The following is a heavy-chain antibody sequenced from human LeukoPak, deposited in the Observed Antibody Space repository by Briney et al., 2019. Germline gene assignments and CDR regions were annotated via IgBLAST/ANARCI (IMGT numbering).Heavy chain of an antibody. CDR1: GYTFTSYY. CDR2: IIPILGIA. Sequence: GASVKVSCKASGYTFTSYYMHWVRQAPGQGLEWMGRIIPILGIANYAQKFQGRVTITADKSTSTAYMELSSLRSEDTAVYYCARIPDDFWSGYYTGFDYWGQGTLVTVSS. CDR3: ARIPDDFWSGYYTGFDY. J-gene: IGHJ4*02. V-gene: IGHV1-69*02. D-gene: IGHD3-3*01.